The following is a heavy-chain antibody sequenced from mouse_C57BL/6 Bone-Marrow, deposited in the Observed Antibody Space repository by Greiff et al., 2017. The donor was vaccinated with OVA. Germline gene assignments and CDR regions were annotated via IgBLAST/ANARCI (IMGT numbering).Heavy chain of an antibody. J-gene: IGHJ1*03. CDR1: GFTFSDFY. V-gene: IGHV7-1*01. CDR3: AIDADTTVVESYFDV. CDR2: SRNKANDYTT. Sequence: EVHVVESGGGLVQSGRSLRLSCATSGFTFSDFYMEWVRQAPGKGLEWIAASRNKANDYTTEYSASVKGRFIVSRDTSQSILYLQMNALRAEDTAIYYCAIDADTTVVESYFDVWGTGTTVTVSS. D-gene: IGHD1-1*01.